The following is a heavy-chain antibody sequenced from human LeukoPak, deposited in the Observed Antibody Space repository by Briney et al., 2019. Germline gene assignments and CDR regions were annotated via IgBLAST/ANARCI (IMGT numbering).Heavy chain of an antibody. CDR3: AKDFPGGYYSEDAFDI. V-gene: IGHV3-23*01. J-gene: IGHJ3*02. D-gene: IGHD1-26*01. CDR2: ISGSGGST. Sequence: GGSLRLSCAASGFTFSSYAMSWVRQAPGKGLEWVSAISGSGGSTYYADSVKGRFTISRDNSKNTLYLQMNSLRAEDTAVYCCAKDFPGGYYSEDAFDIWGQGTMVTVSS. CDR1: GFTFSSYA.